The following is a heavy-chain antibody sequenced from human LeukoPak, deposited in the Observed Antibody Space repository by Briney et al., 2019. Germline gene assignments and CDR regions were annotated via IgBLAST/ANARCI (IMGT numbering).Heavy chain of an antibody. CDR3: ARDRGIAMASGSWFDP. V-gene: IGHV1-69*05. D-gene: IGHD6-19*01. Sequence: GASVKVSCKASGGTFSSYAISWVRQAPGQGLEWMGGIIPIFGTANYAQKFQGRVTITTDESTSTAYMELSSLRSEDTAVYYCARDRGIAMASGSWFDPWGQGTLVTVSS. CDR1: GGTFSSYA. J-gene: IGHJ5*02. CDR2: IIPIFGTA.